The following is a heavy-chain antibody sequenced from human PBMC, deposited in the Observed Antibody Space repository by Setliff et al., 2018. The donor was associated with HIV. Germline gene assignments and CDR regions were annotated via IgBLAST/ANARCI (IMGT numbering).Heavy chain of an antibody. J-gene: IGHJ4*02. D-gene: IGHD4-17*01. V-gene: IGHV4-59*11. CDR2: IYSTGST. CDR1: GASITSHY. CDR3: AKGAGFYGDYTFDY. Sequence: SETLSLTCTVSGASITSHYWSWIRQSPGRELEWIGYIYSTGSTNYNPSLQIRVSISMDASKNKFSLKVTSVTSADTDVYYCAKGAGFYGDYTFDYWGQGNLVTVSS.